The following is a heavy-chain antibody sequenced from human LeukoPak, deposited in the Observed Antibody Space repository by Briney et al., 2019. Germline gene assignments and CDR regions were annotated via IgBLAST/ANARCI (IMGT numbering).Heavy chain of an antibody. Sequence: ASVKVSCKASGYTFTNYGISWVRQAPGQGLEWMGWISPNNGNTNYAQKVQGRVTMTTDTSTSTAYMELRSLRSDDTAAYYCARGGHLEWAIDYWGQGTLVTVSS. V-gene: IGHV1-18*01. D-gene: IGHD3-3*01. CDR3: ARGGHLEWAIDY. CDR2: ISPNNGNT. CDR1: GYTFTNYG. J-gene: IGHJ4*02.